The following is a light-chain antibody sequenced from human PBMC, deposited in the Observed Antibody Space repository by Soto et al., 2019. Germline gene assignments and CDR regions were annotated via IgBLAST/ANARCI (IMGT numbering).Light chain of an antibody. V-gene: IGKV3-15*01. CDR2: GAS. J-gene: IGKJ2*01. CDR3: QQYDNWPPTYT. Sequence: EIVMTQSPATLSMSPGERATLSCRASQSISSNLAWYQQKPGQAPRLLIYGASNSATGIPARFSGGGSETEFTLTISSLQSEDFAVYYCQQYDNWPPTYTFGEGTKLEIK. CDR1: QSISSN.